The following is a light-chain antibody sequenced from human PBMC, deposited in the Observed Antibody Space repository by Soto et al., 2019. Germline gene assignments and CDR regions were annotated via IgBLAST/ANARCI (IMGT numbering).Light chain of an antibody. V-gene: IGKV3-20*01. CDR2: DAS. Sequence: EIVLTQSPGTLPLSPGERATLSCRASQSVSSSSLAWYQHKPGQAPRLLIYDASSRATGIPDRFSVSGSGTDFTLTISRLEPEDFAVYYCQQYGRTPYTFGQGTKLEIK. J-gene: IGKJ2*01. CDR3: QQYGRTPYT. CDR1: QSVSSSS.